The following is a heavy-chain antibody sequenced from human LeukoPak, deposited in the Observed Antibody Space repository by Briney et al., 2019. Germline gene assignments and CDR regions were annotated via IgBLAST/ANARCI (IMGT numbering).Heavy chain of an antibody. V-gene: IGHV4-39*07. J-gene: IGHJ4*02. CDR3: ARARSGADKEYYFDY. Sequence: PSETLSLTCTVSGGSISSSSYYWGWIRQPPGKGLEWIGSIYYSGSTYYNPSLKSRVTISVDTSKNQFSLKLSSVAAADTAVYYCARARSGADKEYYFDYWGQGTLVTVSS. D-gene: IGHD3-10*01. CDR1: GGSISSSSYY. CDR2: IYYSGST.